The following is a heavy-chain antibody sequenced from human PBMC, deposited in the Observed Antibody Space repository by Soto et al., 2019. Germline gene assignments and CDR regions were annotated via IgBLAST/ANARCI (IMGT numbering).Heavy chain of an antibody. CDR3: ARGIAANTYYFDY. CDR2: IIPIFGTA. Sequence: GASVKVSCKASGGTFSSYAISLVRQAPGQGLEWMGGIIPIFGTANYAQKFQGRVTITADESTSTAYMELSSLRSEDTAVYYCARGIAANTYYFDYWGQGTLVTVSS. V-gene: IGHV1-69*13. CDR1: GGTFSSYA. D-gene: IGHD6-13*01. J-gene: IGHJ4*02.